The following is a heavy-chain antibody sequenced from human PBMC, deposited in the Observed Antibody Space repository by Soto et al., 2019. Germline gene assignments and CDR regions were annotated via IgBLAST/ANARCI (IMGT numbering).Heavy chain of an antibody. CDR2: ISYDGSNK. CDR3: AKDRWELLIDGGFFGDY. D-gene: IGHD1-26*01. V-gene: IGHV3-30*18. Sequence: GGSLRLSCAASGFTFSSYGMHWVRQAPGKGLEWVAVISYDGSNKYYADSVKGRFTISRDNSKNTLYLQMNSLRAEDTAVYYCAKDRWELLIDGGFFGDYWGQGTLVTVSS. CDR1: GFTFSSYG. J-gene: IGHJ4*02.